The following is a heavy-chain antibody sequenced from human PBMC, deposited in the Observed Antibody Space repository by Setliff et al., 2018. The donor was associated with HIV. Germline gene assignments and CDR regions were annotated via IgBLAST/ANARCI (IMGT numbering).Heavy chain of an antibody. V-gene: IGHV1-18*01. J-gene: IGHJ1*01. CDR2: ISAYSGNT. CDR3: ARGGWEQPEYFQH. CDR1: GGTFSSLG. Sequence: ASVKVSCKASGGTFSSLGISWVRQAPGQGLEWLGWISAYSGNTHYAQKVQGRVTMTTDTSTSTAYMELRSLRLDDTAAYYCARGGWEQPEYFQHWGQGTLVTVPQ. D-gene: IGHD1-26*01.